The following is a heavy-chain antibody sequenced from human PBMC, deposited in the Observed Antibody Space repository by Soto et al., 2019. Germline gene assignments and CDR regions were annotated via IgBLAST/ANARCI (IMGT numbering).Heavy chain of an antibody. D-gene: IGHD2-2*01. V-gene: IGHV4-39*01. CDR3: ARILGYCSSTSCP. CDR2: IYYSGST. J-gene: IGHJ5*02. Sequence: QLQLQESGPGLVKPSETLSLTCTVSGGSISSSSYYWGWIRQPPGKGLEWIGSIYYSGSTYYNPSLKSRVTISVDTSKNQFSLKLSSVTAADTAVYYCARILGYCSSTSCPWGQGTLVTVSS. CDR1: GGSISSSSYY.